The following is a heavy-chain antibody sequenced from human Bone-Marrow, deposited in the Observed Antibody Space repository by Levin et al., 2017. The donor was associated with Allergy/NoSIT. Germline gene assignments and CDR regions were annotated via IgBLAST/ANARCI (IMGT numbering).Heavy chain of an antibody. CDR1: GFTVSSNY. J-gene: IGHJ6*02. V-gene: IGHV3-53*01. CDR2: IYSGGNT. Sequence: GGSLRLSCAASGFTVSSNYMNWVRQAPGKGLEWVSLIYSGGNTYYADSVKGRFTISRDNSKNTLYLQMNSLRAEDTGVYYCAREFPFHYYGSGSSLGMDVWGQGTTVTVSS. CDR3: AREFPFHYYGSGSSLGMDV. D-gene: IGHD3-10*01.